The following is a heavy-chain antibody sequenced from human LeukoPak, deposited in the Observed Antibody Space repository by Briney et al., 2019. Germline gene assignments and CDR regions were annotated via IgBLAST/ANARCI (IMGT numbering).Heavy chain of an antibody. D-gene: IGHD3-10*02. Sequence: PSETLSLTCTVSGGSISSSSYYWGWIRQPPGKGLEWIGEINHSGSTNYNPSLKSRVTISVDTSKNQFSLKLSSVTAADTAVYYCARDKTPPNYLPRNYYYYGMDVWGQGTTVTVSS. V-gene: IGHV4-39*07. CDR3: ARDKTPPNYLPRNYYYYGMDV. J-gene: IGHJ6*02. CDR2: INHSGST. CDR1: GGSISSSSYY.